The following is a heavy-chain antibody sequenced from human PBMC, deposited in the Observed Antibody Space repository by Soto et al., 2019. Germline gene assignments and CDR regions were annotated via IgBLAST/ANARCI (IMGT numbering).Heavy chain of an antibody. CDR2: ITWNSATI. CDR3: AKDRWPRDSIDV. CDR1: GVTFDEYG. Sequence: GGSLRLSCAASGVTFDEYGIPWVRQGPGKGLEWVSGITWNSATIGYAASVNGRFTISRDNAKNSLYLQMSSLTTEDTAVYYCAKDRWPRDSIDVRGPAPTVTVSS. V-gene: IGHV3-9*01. J-gene: IGHJ6*02.